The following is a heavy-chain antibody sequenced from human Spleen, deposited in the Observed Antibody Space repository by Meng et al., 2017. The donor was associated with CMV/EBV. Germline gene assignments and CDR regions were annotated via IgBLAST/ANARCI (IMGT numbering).Heavy chain of an antibody. Sequence: VSVKVSCKASGYTFTGSYLYWVRQAPGRQAPGQGFEWMGWINPNSGATYYAPKFQGRVTLTTDTSINTAYMDLSSLRSDDTAVYFCARDRGIFDYYGSGSPDYWGQGTLVTVSS. V-gene: IGHV1-2*02. J-gene: IGHJ4*02. CDR2: INPNSGAT. CDR1: GYTFTGSY. D-gene: IGHD3-10*01. CDR3: ARDRGIFDYYGSGSPDY.